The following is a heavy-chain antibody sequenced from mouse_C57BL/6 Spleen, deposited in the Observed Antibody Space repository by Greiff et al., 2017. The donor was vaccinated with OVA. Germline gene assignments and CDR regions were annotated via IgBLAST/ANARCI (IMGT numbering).Heavy chain of an antibody. J-gene: IGHJ1*03. CDR2: INPSNGGT. D-gene: IGHD1-1*01. CDR3: ARFYYGSSYGYFDV. Sequence: VQLQQPGTELVKPGASVKLSCKASGYTFTSYWMHWVKQRPGQGLEWVGNINPSNGGTNHKEKFKSKATLTVDKSSSTAYMQLSSLTSEDSAVYYCARFYYGSSYGYFDVWGTGATVTVSS. V-gene: IGHV1-53*01. CDR1: GYTFTSYW.